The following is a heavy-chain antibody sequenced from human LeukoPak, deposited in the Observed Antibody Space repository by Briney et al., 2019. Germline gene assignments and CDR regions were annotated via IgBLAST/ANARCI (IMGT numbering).Heavy chain of an antibody. CDR1: GFTFSSYS. D-gene: IGHD1-7*01. CDR3: ARVELDYYYYGMDV. CDR2: ISSSGSTI. V-gene: IGHV3-48*04. J-gene: IGHJ6*02. Sequence: PGGSLRLSCAASGFTFSSYSMSWIRQAPGKGLEWVSYISSSGSTIYYADSVKGRFTISRDNAKNSLYLQMNSLRAEDTAVYYCARVELDYYYYGMDVWGQGTTVTVSS.